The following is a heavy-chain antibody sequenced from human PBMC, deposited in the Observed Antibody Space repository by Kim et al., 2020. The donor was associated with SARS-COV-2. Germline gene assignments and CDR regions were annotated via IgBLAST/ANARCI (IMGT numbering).Heavy chain of an antibody. Sequence: YADSVKGRFTISRDNSKNTLYLQMNSLRDEDTAVYYCAASLSGSYAEFDYWGQGTLVTVSS. D-gene: IGHD1-26*01. J-gene: IGHJ4*02. CDR3: AASLSGSYAEFDY. V-gene: IGHV3-23*01.